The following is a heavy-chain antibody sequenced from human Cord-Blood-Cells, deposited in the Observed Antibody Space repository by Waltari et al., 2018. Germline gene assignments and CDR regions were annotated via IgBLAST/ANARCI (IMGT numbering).Heavy chain of an antibody. V-gene: IGHV1-69*01. J-gene: IGHJ4*02. Sequence: QVQLVQSGAEVKKPGSSVDVSCKASGGTLSSYAISWVRQAPGQGLEWMGGIIPIFGTANYAQKFQGRVTITADESTSTAYMELSSLRSEDTAVYYCARVVPAAMGDYWGQGTLVTVSS. CDR1: GGTLSSYA. D-gene: IGHD2-2*01. CDR3: ARVVPAAMGDY. CDR2: IIPIFGTA.